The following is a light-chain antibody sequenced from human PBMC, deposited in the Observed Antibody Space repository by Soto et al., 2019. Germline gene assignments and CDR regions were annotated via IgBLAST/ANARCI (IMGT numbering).Light chain of an antibody. CDR3: ATWDDSLNGPV. CDR1: SSNIGSNS. CDR2: FNN. Sequence: QSVLTQPPSASGTPGQRVTISCSGSSSNIGSNSVSWYHQVPGTAPKLLIYFNNQRPSGVPERFSASKSGTSAYLAISGLQSEDEADYYCATWDDSLNGPVFGGGTKLTVL. J-gene: IGLJ2*01. V-gene: IGLV1-44*01.